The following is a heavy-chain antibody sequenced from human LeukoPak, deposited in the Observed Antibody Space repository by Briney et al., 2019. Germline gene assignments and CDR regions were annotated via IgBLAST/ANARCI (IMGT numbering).Heavy chain of an antibody. CDR2: IYTSGST. V-gene: IGHV4-4*07. D-gene: IGHD1-26*01. CDR1: GGSISSYY. J-gene: IGHJ3*02. CDR3: ARDRGWELLTAFDI. Sequence: SETLSLTCNVSGGSISSYYWSWIRQPAGKGLEWIGRIYTSGSTNYSPSLKSRVTMSVDTSKNQFSLKLSSVTAADTAVYYCARDRGWELLTAFDIWGQGTMVTVSS.